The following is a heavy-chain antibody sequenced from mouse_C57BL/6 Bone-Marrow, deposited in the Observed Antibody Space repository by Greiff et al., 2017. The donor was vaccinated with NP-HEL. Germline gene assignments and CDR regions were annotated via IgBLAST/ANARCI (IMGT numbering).Heavy chain of an antibody. CDR2: IWSGGST. CDR3: ARKGLTGTFAY. Sequence: VQLQESGPGLVQPSQSLSITCTVSGFSLTSYGVHWVRQSPGKGLEWLGVIWSGGSTDYNVAFISRLSISKDNSKSQVFFKMNSLQADDTAIYYCARKGLTGTFAYWGQGTLVTVSA. J-gene: IGHJ3*01. CDR1: GFSLTSYG. V-gene: IGHV2-2*01. D-gene: IGHD4-1*01.